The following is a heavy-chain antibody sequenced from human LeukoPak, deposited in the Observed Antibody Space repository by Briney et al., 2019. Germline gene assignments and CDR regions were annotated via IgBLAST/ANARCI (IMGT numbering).Heavy chain of an antibody. CDR1: GESFSGYY. V-gene: IGHV4-34*01. CDR2: INHSGST. Sequence: PSETLSLTRAVYGESFSGYYWSWIRQPPGKGLEWIGEINHSGSTNYNPSLKSRVTISVDTSKNQFSLKLSSVTAADTAVYYCGPFDYWGQGTLVTVSS. J-gene: IGHJ4*02. CDR3: GPFDY.